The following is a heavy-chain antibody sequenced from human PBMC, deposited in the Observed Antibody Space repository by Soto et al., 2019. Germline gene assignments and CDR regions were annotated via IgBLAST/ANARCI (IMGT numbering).Heavy chain of an antibody. CDR3: ARGAGANYYYYYGMDV. Sequence: AASVKVSCKASGYTFTSYDINWVRQATGQGLEWMGWMNPNSGNTGYAQKFQGRVTMTRNTSISTAYMELSSLRSEDTAVYYCARGAGANYYYYYGMDVWGQGTTVTVSS. CDR1: GYTFTSYD. CDR2: MNPNSGNT. D-gene: IGHD1-26*01. V-gene: IGHV1-8*01. J-gene: IGHJ6*02.